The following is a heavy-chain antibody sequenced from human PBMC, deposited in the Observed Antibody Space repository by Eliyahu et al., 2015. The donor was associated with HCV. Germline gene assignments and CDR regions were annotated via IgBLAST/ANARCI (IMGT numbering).Heavy chain of an antibody. V-gene: IGHV1-69*01. D-gene: IGHD3-10*01. Sequence: QAQLVQSGAEMKKPGSSVKVSCKASGGSFRTYAISWVRQAPGQGLEWMGGIIPMFGTTNYAKKFLGRVTITADESTSTGYMELNNLRSDDTAIYYCARGRVPRYVNYNYYGMESWGQGTTVTVS. CDR1: GGSFRTYA. CDR2: IIPMFGTT. CDR3: ARGRVPRYVNYNYYGMES. J-gene: IGHJ6*02.